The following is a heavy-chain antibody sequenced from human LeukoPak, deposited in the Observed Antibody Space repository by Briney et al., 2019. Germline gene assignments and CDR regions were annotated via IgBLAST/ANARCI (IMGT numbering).Heavy chain of an antibody. J-gene: IGHJ4*02. CDR3: AKAVVPVISQHYFDY. CDR2: INSDGSST. V-gene: IGHV3-74*01. CDR1: GFTFSSYW. D-gene: IGHD3-22*01. Sequence: GRSLRLSCAASGFTFSSYWMHWVRQAPGKGLVWVSRINSDGSSTSYADSVRGRFSISRDNAKNTLYLQMNSLRAEDTAVYYCAKAVVPVISQHYFDYWGQGTLVTVSS.